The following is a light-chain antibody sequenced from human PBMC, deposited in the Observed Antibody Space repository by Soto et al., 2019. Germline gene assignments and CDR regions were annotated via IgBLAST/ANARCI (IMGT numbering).Light chain of an antibody. CDR3: QHLNTWPFT. V-gene: IGKV1-9*01. CDR2: DAS. CDR1: HDISTY. J-gene: IGKJ5*01. Sequence: DIQLTQSPALLSVSGGERATRSCRASHDISTYLAWYQQKPGKAPKLMIYDASTRQSGVPARFSGSGSGTEFTLTISSLQPEDFATYHCQHLNTWPFTFGQGTRLEIK.